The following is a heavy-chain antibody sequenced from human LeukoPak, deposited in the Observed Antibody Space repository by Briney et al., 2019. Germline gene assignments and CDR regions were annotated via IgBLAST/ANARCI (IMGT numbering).Heavy chain of an antibody. CDR1: GGSFSGYY. Sequence: SETLSLTCAVYGGSFSGYYWSWIRQPPGKGLEWIGEINHSGSTNYNPSLKSRVTISVDTSKNQFSLKLSSVTAADTAVYYCARASPPQDVDIVATIRYYYYMDVWGKGTTVTVSS. J-gene: IGHJ6*03. CDR3: ARASPPQDVDIVATIRYYYYMDV. D-gene: IGHD5-12*01. V-gene: IGHV4-34*01. CDR2: INHSGST.